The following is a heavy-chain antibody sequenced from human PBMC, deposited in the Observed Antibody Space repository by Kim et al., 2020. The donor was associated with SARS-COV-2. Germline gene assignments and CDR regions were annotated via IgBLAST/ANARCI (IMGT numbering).Heavy chain of an antibody. Sequence: GRFTISRDNSKNSLYLQMNSLRTEDTALYYCAKDKTRNYYDSSDNWFDPWGQGTLVTVSS. CDR3: AKDKTRNYYDSSDNWFDP. D-gene: IGHD3-22*01. V-gene: IGHV3-43*01. J-gene: IGHJ5*02.